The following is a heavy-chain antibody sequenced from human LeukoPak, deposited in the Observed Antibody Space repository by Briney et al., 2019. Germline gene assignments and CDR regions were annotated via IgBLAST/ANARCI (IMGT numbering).Heavy chain of an antibody. CDR1: GGSISSSSYY. Sequence: SETLSLTCTVSGGSISSSSYYWGWIRQPPGKGLEWIGSIYYSGSTYYNPSLKSRVTISVDTSKNQFSLKLSSVTAADTAVYYCARSPRRPGYSGWSDYWGQGTLVTVSS. CDR2: IYYSGST. V-gene: IGHV4-39*07. D-gene: IGHD5-12*01. J-gene: IGHJ4*02. CDR3: ARSPRRPGYSGWSDY.